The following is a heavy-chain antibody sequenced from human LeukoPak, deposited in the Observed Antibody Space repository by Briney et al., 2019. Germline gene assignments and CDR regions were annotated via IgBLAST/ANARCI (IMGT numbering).Heavy chain of an antibody. CDR3: ARVKGYYDFWSGYFPGGYFDY. V-gene: IGHV4-34*01. CDR2: INHSGST. Sequence: GSLRLSCAASGFTFSSYAMSWVRQAPGKGLEWIGEINHSGSTNYNPSLKSRVTISVDTSKSQFSLKLSSVTAADTAVYYCARVKGYYDFWSGYFPGGYFDYWGQGTLVTVSS. D-gene: IGHD3-3*01. CDR1: GFTFSSYA. J-gene: IGHJ4*02.